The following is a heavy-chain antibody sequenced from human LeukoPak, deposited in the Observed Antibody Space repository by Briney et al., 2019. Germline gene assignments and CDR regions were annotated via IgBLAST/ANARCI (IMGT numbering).Heavy chain of an antibody. CDR1: GFTFSTFA. J-gene: IGHJ4*02. V-gene: IGHV3-23*01. CDR3: ATYRQVLLPFES. CDR2: IFPSGGEI. D-gene: IGHD5-18*01. Sequence: GGSLRLSCAASGFTFSTFAMIWVRQPPGKGLEWVSSIFPSGGEIHYAESVRGRFTISRDNSKSILSLQMNSLRAEDTAIYYCATYRQVLLPFESWGQGTLVTVSS.